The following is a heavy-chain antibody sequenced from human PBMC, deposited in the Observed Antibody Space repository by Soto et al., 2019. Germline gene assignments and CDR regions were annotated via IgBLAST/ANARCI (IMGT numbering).Heavy chain of an antibody. CDR2: INPSGGST. J-gene: IGHJ3*02. CDR3: GKETTGNLFYI. CDR1: GYTFTSYY. V-gene: IGHV1-46*01. D-gene: IGHD4-17*01. Sequence: ASVKVSCKASGYTFTSYYMHWVRQAPGQGLEWMGIINPSGGSTSYAQKFQGRVTMTRDTSTGTVYMELSSLRSEDTAVYYCGKETTGNLFYIGGQGTMVTVSS.